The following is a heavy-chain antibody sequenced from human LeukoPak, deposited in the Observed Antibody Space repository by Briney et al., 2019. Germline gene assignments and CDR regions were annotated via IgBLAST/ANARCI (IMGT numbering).Heavy chain of an antibody. J-gene: IGHJ6*03. V-gene: IGHV1-69*05. CDR2: ILPMFGTT. CDR3: ASVTVTTWAPDGHMDV. CDR1: GGTFNNYA. Sequence: ASVKVSCKASGGTFNNYAISWVRQAPGQGLEWMGRILPMFGTTNYAQKFQGRFTITTDESTSTAYMEVGSLRIEDAAVYYCASVTVTTWAPDGHMDVWGKGTTVTVSS. D-gene: IGHD4-11*01.